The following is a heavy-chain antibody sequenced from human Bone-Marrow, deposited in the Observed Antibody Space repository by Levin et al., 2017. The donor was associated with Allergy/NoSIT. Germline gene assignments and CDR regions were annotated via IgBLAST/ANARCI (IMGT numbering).Heavy chain of an antibody. CDR2: IYYSGST. Sequence: SQTLSLTCTVSGGSISSGDYYWSWIRQPPGKGLEWIGYIYYSGSTYYNPSLKSRVTISVDTSKNQFSLKLSSVTAADTAVYYCARGPSALRYFDWGFDYWGQGTLVTVSS. CDR1: GGSISSGDYY. CDR3: ARGPSALRYFDWGFDY. V-gene: IGHV4-30-4*01. J-gene: IGHJ4*02. D-gene: IGHD3-9*01.